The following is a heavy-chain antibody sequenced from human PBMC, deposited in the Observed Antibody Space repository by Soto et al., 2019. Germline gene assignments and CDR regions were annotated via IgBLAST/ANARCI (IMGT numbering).Heavy chain of an antibody. Sequence: QLQLQESGPGLVKPSETLSLTCTVSGGSISSSSYYWGWIRQPPGKGLEWIGSIYYSGSTYYNPSLKSRVTISVDTSKNQFSLKLSSVTAADTAVYYCARHLQGDIVLMVYAIPSPLDVWGKGTTVTVSS. CDR3: ARHLQGDIVLMVYAIPSPLDV. CDR2: IYYSGST. CDR1: GGSISSSSYY. V-gene: IGHV4-39*01. J-gene: IGHJ6*04. D-gene: IGHD2-8*01.